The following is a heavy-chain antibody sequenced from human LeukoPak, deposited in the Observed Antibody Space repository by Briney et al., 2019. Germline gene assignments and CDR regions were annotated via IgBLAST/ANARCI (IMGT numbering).Heavy chain of an antibody. Sequence: GGSLRLSCAASGFTFSSYAMHWVRQAPGKGLEWVAVISYDGSNKYYADSVKGRFTISRDNSKNTLYLQMNSLRAEDTAVYYCARDECSSTSCASAFYWGQGTLVTVSS. CDR1: GFTFSSYA. J-gene: IGHJ4*02. CDR3: ARDECSSTSCASAFY. CDR2: ISYDGSNK. D-gene: IGHD2-2*01. V-gene: IGHV3-30-3*01.